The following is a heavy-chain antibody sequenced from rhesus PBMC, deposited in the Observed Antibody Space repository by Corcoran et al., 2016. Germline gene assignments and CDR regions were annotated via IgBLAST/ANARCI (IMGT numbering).Heavy chain of an antibody. CDR3: TRDFPVTTSFDY. CDR1: GFTFSDYY. CDR2: ISSTSTYI. V-gene: IGHV3S16*01. Sequence: EVQLVESGGGLAKPGGCLRLSCAASGFTFSDYYMDWVRQAPGKGLGWVSSISSTSTYIYYSDSVQGPFTISRANAKSSLSLLLISLRAEDTAIYYCTRDFPVTTSFDYWGQGVLVTVSS. J-gene: IGHJ4*01. D-gene: IGHD4-17*01.